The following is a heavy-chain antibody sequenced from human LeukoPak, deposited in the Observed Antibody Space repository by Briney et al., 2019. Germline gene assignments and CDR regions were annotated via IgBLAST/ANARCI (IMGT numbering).Heavy chain of an antibody. CDR3: ARGPGEGGSSGYYYGKPEDPAEYYFDY. Sequence: ASVKVSCKASGYTFTSYYMHWVRQAPGQGLEWMGIINPSGGRTSYAQKFQGRVTMTRDMSTSTVYMELSSLRSEDTAVYYCARGPGEGGSSGYYYGKPEDPAEYYFDYWGQGTLVTVSS. CDR1: GYTFTSYY. V-gene: IGHV1-46*01. J-gene: IGHJ4*02. CDR2: INPSGGRT. D-gene: IGHD3-22*01.